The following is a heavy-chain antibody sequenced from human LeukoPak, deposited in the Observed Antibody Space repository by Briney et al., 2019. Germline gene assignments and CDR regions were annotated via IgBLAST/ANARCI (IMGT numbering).Heavy chain of an antibody. CDR1: GFSFSSYS. CDR2: ISSSSSYI. Sequence: GGSLTLSCAASGFSFSSYSMDWVRQAPGKGLEWVSSISSSSSYIYYADSVKGRFTISRDNAKNSLYLQMNSLRAEDTAVYYCARDMSTTGLDYWGQGTLVTVSS. V-gene: IGHV3-21*01. J-gene: IGHJ4*02. CDR3: ARDMSTTGLDY. D-gene: IGHD2-2*01.